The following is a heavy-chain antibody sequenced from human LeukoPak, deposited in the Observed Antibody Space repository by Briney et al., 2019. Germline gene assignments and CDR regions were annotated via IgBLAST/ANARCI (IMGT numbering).Heavy chain of an antibody. V-gene: IGHV6-1*01. Sequence: SQTLSLTCAISGDSVSSNRVAWNWIRQSPSRGLEWLGRTYYRSKLYNDYAVSVKSRVTINPDTSKNQFSLQLKFVTPEDTAVYYCARGGGLEDFDYWGRGTLVTVSS. CDR3: ARGGGLEDFDY. CDR2: TYYRSKLYN. CDR1: GDSVSSNRVA. D-gene: IGHD3-10*01. J-gene: IGHJ4*02.